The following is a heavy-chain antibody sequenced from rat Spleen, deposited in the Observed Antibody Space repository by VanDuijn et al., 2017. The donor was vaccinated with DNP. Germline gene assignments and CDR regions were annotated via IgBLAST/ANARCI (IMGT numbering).Heavy chain of an antibody. CDR1: GFTFSNYD. CDR3: ARLPNNYYYSSYVMDA. Sequence: EVQLVESGGGLVQPGRSLKLSCAASGFTFSNYDMAWVRQAPTKGLEWVASISTGGGNTYYRDSVKGRFTISRDNAKSTLYLQMDSLRSEDTATYYCARLPNNYYYSSYVMDAWGQGASVTVSS. CDR2: ISTGGGNT. J-gene: IGHJ4*01. V-gene: IGHV5S23*01. D-gene: IGHD1-2*01.